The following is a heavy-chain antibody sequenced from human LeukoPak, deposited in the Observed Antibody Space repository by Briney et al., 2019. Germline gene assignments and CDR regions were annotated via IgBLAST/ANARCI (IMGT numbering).Heavy chain of an antibody. CDR3: ARGYCSGGSCYSVD. J-gene: IGHJ4*02. CDR2: IYSGGST. Sequence: GGSLRLSCAASGFTVSSNYMSWVRQAPGKGLEWVSVIYSGGSTYYADSVKGRFTISRDNSKNTLYLQMNSLRAEDTAVYYCARGYCSGGSCYSVDWGQGTLVTVSS. D-gene: IGHD2-15*01. V-gene: IGHV3-53*01. CDR1: GFTVSSNY.